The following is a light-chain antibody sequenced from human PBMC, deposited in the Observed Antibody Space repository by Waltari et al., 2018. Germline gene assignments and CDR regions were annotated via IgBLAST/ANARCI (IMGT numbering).Light chain of an antibody. Sequence: NFMLTQPPSVSESPGKTVTISCTRSSGSIVSNYVQWYQQRRGSAPITMIDENNQRRLGVPDRFSGSIDSSSNSASLTFSGLKTEDEADYYCQSYDNSNWVFGGGTKLTVL. J-gene: IGLJ3*02. CDR1: SGSIVSNY. V-gene: IGLV6-57*04. CDR2: ENN. CDR3: QSYDNSNWV.